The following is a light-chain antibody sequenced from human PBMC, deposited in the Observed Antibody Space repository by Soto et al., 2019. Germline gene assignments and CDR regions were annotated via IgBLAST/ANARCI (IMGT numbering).Light chain of an antibody. CDR3: QQYNFWPET. CDR2: GTS. J-gene: IGKJ1*01. CDR1: QSVRSN. Sequence: EIVMTQSPATLSVSPGERATLSCRASQSVRSNLAWYQQRPGQAPRLPIYGTSTRATGIPARFSGSGFGTESTLTISSLQSEDFALYYCQQYNFWPETFGQGTKVDI. V-gene: IGKV3-15*01.